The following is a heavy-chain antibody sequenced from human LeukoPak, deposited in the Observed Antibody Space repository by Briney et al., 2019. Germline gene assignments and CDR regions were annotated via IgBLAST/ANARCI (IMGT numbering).Heavy chain of an antibody. CDR3: ARSTGTAY. V-gene: IGHV4-59*08. Sequence: SETLSLTCTVSGGCIRSYYWSWIRQPPGEGLEWIAYIYYSGSTNYNPSLKSRVTISVDTSKNQFSLKLSSVTAADTAVYYCARSTGTAYWAQGTLVTVSS. J-gene: IGHJ4*02. D-gene: IGHD1-1*01. CDR1: GGCIRSYY. CDR2: IYYSGST.